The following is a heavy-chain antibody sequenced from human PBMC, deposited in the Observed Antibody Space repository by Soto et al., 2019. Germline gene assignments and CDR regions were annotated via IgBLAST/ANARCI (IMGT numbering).Heavy chain of an antibody. D-gene: IGHD3-16*02. CDR3: AKSRVFIGAIVTLLDS. Sequence: EVQLLESGGGLVQPGGSLTLSCATSGFTFSSYAMVWVRQAAEKGLELVASISNNGDTAYYADSVKGRFTISRGNSENTLYLQINGLRADDPALYFCAKSRVFIGAIVTLLDSWGQGTQVTVSS. CDR2: ISNNGDTA. CDR1: GFTFSSYA. J-gene: IGHJ4*02. V-gene: IGHV3-23*01.